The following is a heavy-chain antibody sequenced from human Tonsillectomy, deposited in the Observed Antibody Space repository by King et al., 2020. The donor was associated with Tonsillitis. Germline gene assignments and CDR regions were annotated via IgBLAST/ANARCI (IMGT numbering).Heavy chain of an antibody. CDR2: IYNSGST. J-gene: IGHJ5*02. CDR3: ARLRTKGPVPAATINWFDP. V-gene: IGHV4-39*01. D-gene: IGHD2-2*01. Sequence: QLQESGPGLVKPSETLSLTCTVSGGSISSSSYYWGWIRQPPGKGLEWIGSIYNSGSTYYNPSLKSRVTISVDTSKNQLSLKLSSVTAADTAVYYCARLRTKGPVPAATINWFDPWGQGTLVTVSS. CDR1: GGSISSSSYY.